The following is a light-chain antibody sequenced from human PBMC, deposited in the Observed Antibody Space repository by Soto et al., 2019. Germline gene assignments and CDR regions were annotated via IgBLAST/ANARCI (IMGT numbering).Light chain of an antibody. CDR2: DVS. Sequence: QPVLTQPPSAIRSPGQSVTIPLPGTNKDVGGYNHVSWYQQNPGKAPKLMIYDVSKRPSGVPDRFSGSKSGNTASLTISGLQAEDEADYYCASYSGSNNSVFGTGTKVAVL. CDR1: NKDVGGYNH. J-gene: IGLJ1*01. CDR3: ASYSGSNNSV. V-gene: IGLV2-8*01.